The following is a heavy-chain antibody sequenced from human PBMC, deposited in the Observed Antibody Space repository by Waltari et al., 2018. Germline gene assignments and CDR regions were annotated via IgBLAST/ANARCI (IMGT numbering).Heavy chain of an antibody. Sequence: QMQLQESGPGLVKPSETLSLICTVSGGSITRVYGSWIRQSAGKGLEWIGRISASGSTDYNPSLESRVTMSADTSKNHFSLTLTYVTAEDAAVYYCARDPVIRSAYHYYYYGMDVWGQGTTVTVSS. CDR2: ISASGST. D-gene: IGHD3-22*01. V-gene: IGHV4-4*07. CDR1: GGSITRVY. J-gene: IGHJ6*02. CDR3: ARDPVIRSAYHYYYYGMDV.